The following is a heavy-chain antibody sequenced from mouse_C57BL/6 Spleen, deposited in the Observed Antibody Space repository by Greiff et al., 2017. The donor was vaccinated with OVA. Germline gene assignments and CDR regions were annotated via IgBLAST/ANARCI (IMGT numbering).Heavy chain of an antibody. CDR3: APGYSNKAWFAY. CDR1: GYAFSSYW. D-gene: IGHD2-5*01. J-gene: IGHJ3*01. V-gene: IGHV1-80*01. Sequence: QVQLQQSGAELVKPGASVKISCKASGYAFSSYWMNWVKQRPGKGLEWIGQIYPGDGDTNYNGKFKGKATLTADKSSSTAYMQLSSLTSEDSAVYFCAPGYSNKAWFAYWGQGTLVTVSA. CDR2: IYPGDGDT.